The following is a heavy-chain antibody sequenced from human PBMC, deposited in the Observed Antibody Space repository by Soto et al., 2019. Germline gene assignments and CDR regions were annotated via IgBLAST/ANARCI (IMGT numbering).Heavy chain of an antibody. Sequence: PGGSLRLSCAASGFTFSTYAMSWVRQAPGKGLEWVSAISAGGGSTYYAQSVKGRFTISRDNSKNTLYLQMNSLRAEDTAVYYCAKDGGAALPPWYYFDSWGQGTLVTVSS. CDR3: AKDGGAALPPWYYFDS. V-gene: IGHV3-23*01. J-gene: IGHJ4*02. D-gene: IGHD3-16*01. CDR1: GFTFSTYA. CDR2: ISAGGGST.